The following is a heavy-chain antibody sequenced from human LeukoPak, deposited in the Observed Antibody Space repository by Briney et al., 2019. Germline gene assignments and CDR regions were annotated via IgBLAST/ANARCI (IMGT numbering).Heavy chain of an antibody. Sequence: AGGSLRLSCAASGFTFSSYSMNWVRQAPGKGLEWVSYISSSSSTIYYADSVKGRFTISRDNAKNSLYLQMNSLRDEDTAVYYCARWAHYDSSGSVVSLTSYWGQGTLVTVSS. J-gene: IGHJ4*02. CDR2: ISSSSSTI. D-gene: IGHD3-22*01. V-gene: IGHV3-48*02. CDR1: GFTFSSYS. CDR3: ARWAHYDSSGSVVSLTSY.